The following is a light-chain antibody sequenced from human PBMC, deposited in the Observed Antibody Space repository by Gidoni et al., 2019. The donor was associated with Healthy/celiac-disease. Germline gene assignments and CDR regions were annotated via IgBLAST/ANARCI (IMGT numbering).Light chain of an antibody. Sequence: QSVLTQQPSLSGSPGQRVTIPCTGSRSNIGAGDDVPWSQQLPGTAPKLLIYGNSNRPSGVPDRFSGSRSGTSASLAITGLQAEDEADYYCQSYDSSLSGPWVFGGGTKLTVL. V-gene: IGLV1-40*01. CDR1: RSNIGAGDD. CDR2: GNS. J-gene: IGLJ3*02. CDR3: QSYDSSLSGPWV.